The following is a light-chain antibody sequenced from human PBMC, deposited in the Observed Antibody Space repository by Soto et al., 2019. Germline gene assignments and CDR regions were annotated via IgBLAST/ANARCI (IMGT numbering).Light chain of an antibody. V-gene: IGLV2-8*01. J-gene: IGLJ2*01. CDR1: SSDVGGYNY. CDR3: SSYAGSNNLV. Sequence: QSALTQPPSASGSPGQSVTISCTGTSSDVGGYNYVSWYQQHPGKATKLMIYEVSKRPSGVPDRITGSKSGNTASLNVPGLQAEDEADYYCSSYAGSNNLVFGGGTQLT. CDR2: EVS.